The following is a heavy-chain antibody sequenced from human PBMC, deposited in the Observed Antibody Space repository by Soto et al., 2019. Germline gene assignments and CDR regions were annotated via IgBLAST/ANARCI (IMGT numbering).Heavy chain of an antibody. CDR3: AAGYTYGCFDP. CDR1: GGSISIIGSF. V-gene: IGHV4-39*01. Sequence: SETLSLTCTVSGGSISIIGSFWGWFRQPPGKALEWLGNTFSSGSTYYNPSLKSRVTISIDTSKNQFSLRLSSMTAADTAVYFCAAGYTYGCFDPWGQGTQVTVSS. D-gene: IGHD5-18*01. CDR2: TFSSGST. J-gene: IGHJ5*02.